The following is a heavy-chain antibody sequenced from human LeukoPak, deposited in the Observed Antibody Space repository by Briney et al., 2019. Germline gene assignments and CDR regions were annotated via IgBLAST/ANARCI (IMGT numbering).Heavy chain of an antibody. CDR2: ISGSGGST. V-gene: IGHV3-23*01. J-gene: IGHJ3*02. Sequence: GGSLRLSCAASGFTFSSYAMSWVRQAPGKAPEWVSGISGSGGSTYSADSVKGRFTISRDNSKSTLYLQMNTLRAEDTAVYYCARSIYASGSFYTFDIWGQGTMVTVSS. CDR1: GFTFSSYA. CDR3: ARSIYASGSFYTFDI. D-gene: IGHD3-10*01.